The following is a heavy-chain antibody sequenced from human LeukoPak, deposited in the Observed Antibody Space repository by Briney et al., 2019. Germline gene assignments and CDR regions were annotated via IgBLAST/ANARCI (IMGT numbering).Heavy chain of an antibody. J-gene: IGHJ4*02. CDR1: GGSISSSNYF. CDR2: INYGGTT. CDR3: ARYVVYGSGKYYFDY. V-gene: IGHV4-39*01. Sequence: PSETLSLTCTVSGGSISSSNYFWRWIRQPPGQELEWIASINYGGTTYYNPSLKSRVTISVDTSKNQFSLRLSSVTAADTAVYLCARYVVYGSGKYYFDYWGQGSLVSVSS. D-gene: IGHD3-10*01.